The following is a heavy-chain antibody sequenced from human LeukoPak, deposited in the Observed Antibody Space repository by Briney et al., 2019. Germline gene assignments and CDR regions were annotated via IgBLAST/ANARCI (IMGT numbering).Heavy chain of an antibody. V-gene: IGHV1-69*13. J-gene: IGHJ5*02. Sequence: SVRVSCKASGGAFSSYAISWVRQAPGQGLEWMGGIIPIFGTANYAQKFQGRVTITADESTSTAYMELSSLRSEDTAVYYCARGTQQWLEGDNWFDPWGQGTLVTVSS. CDR1: GGAFSSYA. CDR3: ARGTQQWLEGDNWFDP. CDR2: IIPIFGTA. D-gene: IGHD6-19*01.